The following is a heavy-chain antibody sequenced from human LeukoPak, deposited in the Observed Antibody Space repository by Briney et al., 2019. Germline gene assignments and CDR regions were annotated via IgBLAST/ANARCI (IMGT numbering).Heavy chain of an antibody. CDR3: AKSNSGWYVPPSD. V-gene: IGHV3-30*18. J-gene: IGHJ4*02. CDR1: GFAFSDYG. CDR2: TSYDGSNA. Sequence: PGRSLRLSCAVSGFAFSDYGMHWVRQAPGKGLEWVAVTSYDGSNAYYADSVKGRFTISRDNSKNTLYLQMNSLRAEDTAVYYCAKSNSGWYVPPSDWGQGTLVTVSS. D-gene: IGHD6-19*01.